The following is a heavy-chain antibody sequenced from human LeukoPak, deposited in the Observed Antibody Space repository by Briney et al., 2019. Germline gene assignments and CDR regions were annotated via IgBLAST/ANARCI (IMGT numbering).Heavy chain of an antibody. CDR3: ARERTIFGVVIRYFDY. Sequence: SETLSLTCTVSGGSISSSSYYWGWIRQPPGKGLEWIGSIYYSGSTYYNPSLKSRVTIPVDTSKNQFSLKLSSVTAADTAVYYCARERTIFGVVIRYFDYWGQGTLVTVSS. D-gene: IGHD3-3*01. V-gene: IGHV4-39*07. CDR1: GGSISSSSYY. J-gene: IGHJ4*02. CDR2: IYYSGST.